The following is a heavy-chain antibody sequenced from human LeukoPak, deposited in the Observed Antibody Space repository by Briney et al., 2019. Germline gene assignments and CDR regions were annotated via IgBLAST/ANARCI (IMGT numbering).Heavy chain of an antibody. V-gene: IGHV4-39*01. J-gene: IGHJ4*02. CDR3: ARRDCSSTTCYAGSYYFDY. CDR1: GGSISSSSYY. D-gene: IGHD2-2*01. Sequence: SETLSLTCSVSGGSISSSSYYWGWIRQPPGKGLEWIGSIYYSGSAYYNPSLKSRVTVSVDTSKNQFSLKLTSVTAAGTAVYYCARRDCSSTTCYAGSYYFDYWGQGTLVTVSS. CDR2: IYYSGSA.